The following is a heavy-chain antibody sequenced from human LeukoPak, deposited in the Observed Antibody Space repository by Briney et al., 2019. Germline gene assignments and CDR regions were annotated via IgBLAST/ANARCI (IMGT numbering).Heavy chain of an antibody. Sequence: GSLRLSCSASGFTFSSYAMHWVRQAPGKRLEYVSAISSNGGSTYYADSAKGRFTISRDNSKNTLYLQMSSLRAEDTAVYYCVKDWGYYDILTGYYRSGDYYYGMDVWGKGTTVTVSS. CDR1: GFTFSSYA. V-gene: IGHV3-64D*06. CDR2: ISSNGGST. CDR3: VKDWGYYDILTGYYRSGDYYYGMDV. D-gene: IGHD3-9*01. J-gene: IGHJ6*04.